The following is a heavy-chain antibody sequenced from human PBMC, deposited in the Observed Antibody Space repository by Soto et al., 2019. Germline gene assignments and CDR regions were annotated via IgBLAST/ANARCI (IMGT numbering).Heavy chain of an antibody. V-gene: IGHV1-2*04. Sequence: ASVKVSCKASGYTFTGYYMHWVRQAPGQGLEWMGWINPNSGGTNYAQKFQGWVTMTRDTSISTAYMELSRLRSDDTAVYYCARDLGSGYFHLIYWGQGTLVTVSS. CDR3: ARDLGSGYFHLIY. J-gene: IGHJ4*02. CDR1: GYTFTGYY. CDR2: INPNSGGT. D-gene: IGHD3-22*01.